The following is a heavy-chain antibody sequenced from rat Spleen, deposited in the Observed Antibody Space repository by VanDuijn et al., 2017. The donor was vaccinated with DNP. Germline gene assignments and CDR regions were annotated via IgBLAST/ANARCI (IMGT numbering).Heavy chain of an antibody. CDR3: ARPYGYNNGGFAY. J-gene: IGHJ3*01. Sequence: EVQLVESGGGLVQPGRSMKLSCAASGITFSDYNVAWVRQAPKKGLEWVATISYDGSSTYYRDSVKGRFTISRDNAKSTLYLQMDSLRSEDTATYYCARPYGYNNGGFAYWGQGTLVTVSS. CDR2: ISYDGSST. CDR1: GITFSDYN. V-gene: IGHV5-7*01. D-gene: IGHD1-10*01.